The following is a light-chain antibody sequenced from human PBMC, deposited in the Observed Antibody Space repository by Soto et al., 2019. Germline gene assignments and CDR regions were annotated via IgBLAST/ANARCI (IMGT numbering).Light chain of an antibody. Sequence: ETVLTQSPATLSLSPGERATLSCRASQSVNNYLAWYQQKPGQAPRLLIYDAYNTATGIPARFSGSGSGTDFTLTISRLEPEDSAVYYCQQRSNWPPITFGQGTRLEIK. CDR1: QSVNNY. J-gene: IGKJ5*01. CDR3: QQRSNWPPIT. V-gene: IGKV3-11*01. CDR2: DAY.